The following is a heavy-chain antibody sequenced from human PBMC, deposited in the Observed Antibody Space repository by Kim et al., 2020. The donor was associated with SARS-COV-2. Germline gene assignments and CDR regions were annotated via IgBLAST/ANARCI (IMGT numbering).Heavy chain of an antibody. V-gene: IGHV3-48*02. CDR3: ATNHYGSGTYYPGPFDY. J-gene: IGHJ4*02. Sequence: GGSLRLSCAASGFSFSTYGMNWVRQAPGEGLEWVSYISSTTSTIYYADSVKGRFTISRDNAKNSLYLQMNSLRDEDTAVYYCATNHYGSGTYYPGPFDYWGQGTLVTVSS. CDR2: ISSTTSTI. CDR1: GFSFSTYG. D-gene: IGHD3-10*01.